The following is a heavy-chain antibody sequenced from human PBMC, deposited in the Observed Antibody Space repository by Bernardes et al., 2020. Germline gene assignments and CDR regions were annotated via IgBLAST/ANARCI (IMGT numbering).Heavy chain of an antibody. CDR2: IYYSGST. CDR3: AREHPDGGDAVDI. Sequence: AESLCLSCTVSGFSISSYYMTWIRQPPGKGLEWIGYIYYSGSTNYNPALKSRVTISVETSKNQFPLKQSSVTAADTAVYYGAREHPDGGDAVDIGGQRTMVTVSS. V-gene: IGHV4-59*01. J-gene: IGHJ3*02. CDR1: GFSISSYY.